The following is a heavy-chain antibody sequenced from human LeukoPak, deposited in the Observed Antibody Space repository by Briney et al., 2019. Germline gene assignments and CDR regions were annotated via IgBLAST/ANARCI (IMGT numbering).Heavy chain of an antibody. CDR1: GLSLNSYA. CDR3: ARSRIAAFVPFYFDS. V-gene: IGHV3-30*03. CDR2: ISYDGSNK. J-gene: IGHJ4*02. D-gene: IGHD6-13*01. Sequence: GGSLRLSCAASGLSLNSYAIHWVRQAPGKGLEWVTAISYDGSNKHYADSVRGRFTISRDNSKNTLSLQMNSLRPEDTAIYYCARSRIAAFVPFYFDSWGQGALVTVSS.